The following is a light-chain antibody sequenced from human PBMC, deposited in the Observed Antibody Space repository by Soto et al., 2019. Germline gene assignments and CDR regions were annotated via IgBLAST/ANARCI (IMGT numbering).Light chain of an antibody. J-gene: IGKJ1*01. V-gene: IGKV1-39*01. CDR2: AAS. CDR3: QQSYNSPQT. Sequence: DIQMTQSPSSLSASVGDEVTITCRASQTIMTYLNWYQLKPGKPPRLLIYAASSLQSGVPSRFSGSGSGTDFTLTISSLQPEDFATYSCQQSYNSPQTFGQGTKVHI. CDR1: QTIMTY.